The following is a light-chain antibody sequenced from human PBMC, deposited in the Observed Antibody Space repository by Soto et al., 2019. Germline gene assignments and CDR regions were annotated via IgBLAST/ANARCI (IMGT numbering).Light chain of an antibody. CDR3: QQRSNWIT. J-gene: IGKJ5*01. CDR2: DAS. V-gene: IGKV3-11*01. Sequence: VGLSDSQATRVFPGGGSVILSCRASQSVSSYLAWYQQKPGQAPRLLIYDASNRATGIPARFSGSGSGTGFTLTISRLEPEDFAVYHCQQRSNWITFGQGTRLEIK. CDR1: QSVSSY.